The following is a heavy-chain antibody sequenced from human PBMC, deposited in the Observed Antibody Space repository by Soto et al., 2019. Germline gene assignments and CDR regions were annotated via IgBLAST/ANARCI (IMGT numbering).Heavy chain of an antibody. CDR1: GGSISSSSYY. J-gene: IGHJ5*02. Sequence: QLQLQESGPGLVKSSETLSLTCTLSGGSISSSSYYWGWIRQPPGKGLEWIGSLYYSASTYYNPSLRSRVTISADTSKTHLPLMLRSATAAATAVYSCTRQGTAGFRGGQYFDPRCHGTLVTFSS. V-gene: IGHV4-39*01. CDR3: TRQGTAGFRGGQYFDP. D-gene: IGHD2-21*02. CDR2: LYYSAST.